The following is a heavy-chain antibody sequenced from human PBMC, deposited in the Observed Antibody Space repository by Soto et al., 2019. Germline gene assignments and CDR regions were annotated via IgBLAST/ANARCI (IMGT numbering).Heavy chain of an antibody. D-gene: IGHD3-3*01. CDR2: ISAYDGNT. V-gene: IGHV1-18*04. Sequence: ASVKVSCKASGYTFTSYGISWVRQAPGEGLEWMGWISAYDGNTNYAQKLQGRVTMTTDTSTSTAYMELRSLRSDDTAVYYCARDQYHDSWSRSYYYGMVVWGEETTVTVYS. CDR3: ARDQYHDSWSRSYYYGMVV. J-gene: IGHJ6*01. CDR1: GYTFTSYG.